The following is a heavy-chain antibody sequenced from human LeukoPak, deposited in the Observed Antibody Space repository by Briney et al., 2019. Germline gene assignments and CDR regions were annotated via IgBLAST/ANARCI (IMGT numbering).Heavy chain of an antibody. V-gene: IGHV4-61*02. D-gene: IGHD6-6*01. J-gene: IGHJ4*02. CDR1: GGSISSGSYY. CDR3: ARAGKGSS. CDR2: IYTSGST. Sequence: KPSQTLSLTCTVSGGSISSGSYYWSWIRQPAGKALEWIGRIYTSGSTSYNPSLKSRVTISVDTSKNQFSLKLSSVTAADTAVYYCARAGKGSSWGQGTLVTVSS.